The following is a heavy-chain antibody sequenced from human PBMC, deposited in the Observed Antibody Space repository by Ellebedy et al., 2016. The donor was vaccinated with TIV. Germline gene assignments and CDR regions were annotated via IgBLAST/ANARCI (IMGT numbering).Heavy chain of an antibody. CDR1: GGSISSSSHF. CDR3: AREVPHNGDSSGYHDY. V-gene: IGHV4-39*07. J-gene: IGHJ4*02. D-gene: IGHD3-22*01. CDR2: IYYSGST. Sequence: SETLSLXCTVSGGSISSSSHFWGWIRQPPGKGLESIGIIYYSGSTYYSPSLKSRVTISVDTSKNQFSLKLTSVTAADTARYYCAREVPHNGDSSGYHDYWGQGALVTVSS.